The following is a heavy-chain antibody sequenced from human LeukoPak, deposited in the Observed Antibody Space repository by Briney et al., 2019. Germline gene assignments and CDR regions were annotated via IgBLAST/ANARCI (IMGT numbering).Heavy chain of an antibody. J-gene: IGHJ4*02. V-gene: IGHV3-23*01. CDR1: GFTFSAYA. CDR3: ARLSGTYSRGGDH. Sequence: GGSLRLSCTASGFTFSAYAMMWVRQAPGKGLEWVSAITNGGGTTYYADSVKGRFTISRDNSKNTLYLQMISLRAEDTAVYYCARLSGTYSRGGDHWGQGTLVTVSS. D-gene: IGHD1-26*01. CDR2: ITNGGGTT.